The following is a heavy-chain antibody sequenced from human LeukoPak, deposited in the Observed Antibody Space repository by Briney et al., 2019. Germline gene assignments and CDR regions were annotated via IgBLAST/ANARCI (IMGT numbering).Heavy chain of an antibody. D-gene: IGHD3-22*01. V-gene: IGHV1-46*01. CDR3: ARDRDYYDSSGLNWFDP. J-gene: IGHJ5*02. Sequence: ASVKVSCKASGYTFTSHGISWVRQAPGQGLEWMGIINPSGGSTSYAQKFQGRVTMTRDMSTSTVYMELSSLRSEDTAVYYCARDRDYYDSSGLNWFDPWGQGTLVTVSS. CDR1: GYTFTSHG. CDR2: INPSGGST.